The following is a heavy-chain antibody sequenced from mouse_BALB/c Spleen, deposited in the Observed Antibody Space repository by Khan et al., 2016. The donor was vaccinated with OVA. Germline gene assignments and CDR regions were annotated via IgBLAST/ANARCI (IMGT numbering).Heavy chain of an antibody. CDR2: ISTYYGDA. J-gene: IGHJ3*01. V-gene: IGHV1S137*01. CDR3: GRGGGLYRFAY. Sequence: VQLQQSGAELVRPGVSVKISCKGSGYTFTDFAMHWVKQSHAKSLEWIGVISTYYGDANYNQNFKGKATMTVDKSSSTAYMELARLTSEDSAIYYCGRGGGLYRFAYWGQGTLVTVSA. D-gene: IGHD1-1*02. CDR1: GYTFTDFA.